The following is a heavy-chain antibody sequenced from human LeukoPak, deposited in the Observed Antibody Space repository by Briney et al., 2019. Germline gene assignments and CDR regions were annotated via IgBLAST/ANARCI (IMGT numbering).Heavy chain of an antibody. CDR1: GGSFSGYY. D-gene: IGHD3-16*02. Sequence: SETLSLTCAVYGGSFSGYYWSWIRQPPGKGLEWIGEINHSGSTNYNPSLKSRVTISVDTSKNQFSLKLSSVTAADTAVYYCAREGRHDYVWGSYRPTQIDYWGQGTLVTVSS. CDR2: INHSGST. J-gene: IGHJ4*02. V-gene: IGHV4-34*01. CDR3: AREGRHDYVWGSYRPTQIDY.